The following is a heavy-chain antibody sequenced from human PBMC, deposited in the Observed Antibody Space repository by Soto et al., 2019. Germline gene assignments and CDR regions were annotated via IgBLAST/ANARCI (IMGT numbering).Heavy chain of an antibody. D-gene: IGHD6-19*01. CDR3: ARGKKVRGPVYGSGWYNY. CDR2: TIHAGNT. J-gene: IGHJ4*02. V-gene: IGHV4-34*01. CDR1: GGAFSGYY. Sequence: PSVTLSRTCTVSGGAFSGYYWDWIRLPPGKGQQWIGETIHAGNTTYNSSLKSRVTISLDKSNRQILLRLESLTAADTAVYFFARGKKVRGPVYGSGWYNYWGQGTLVTVHS.